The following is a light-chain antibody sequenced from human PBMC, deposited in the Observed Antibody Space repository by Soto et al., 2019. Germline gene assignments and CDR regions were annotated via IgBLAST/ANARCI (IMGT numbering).Light chain of an antibody. Sequence: QSVLTQPPSASGTPGQRVTISCSGSSSNIGSNYVYWYQQLPGTAPKLLIYRNNQRPSGVPDRFSGPKSGTSASLAISGLRSEDEADYYCAAWDDSLRGHAVFGGGTQLTVL. CDR1: SSNIGSNY. V-gene: IGLV1-47*01. J-gene: IGLJ7*01. CDR3: AAWDDSLRGHAV. CDR2: RNN.